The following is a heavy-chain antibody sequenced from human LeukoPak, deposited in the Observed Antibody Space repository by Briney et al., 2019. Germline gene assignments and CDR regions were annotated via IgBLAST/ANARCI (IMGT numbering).Heavy chain of an antibody. CDR1: GFTFSSYS. Sequence: RAGGSLRLSCAASGFTFSSYSMHWVRQAPGKGLEWVAVVSSDGANNYYIDSVKGRLIISRDDSKNTLYLQMNSLRPDDTALYLCARVRTPEGPLDFWGRGTLVTVSS. J-gene: IGHJ4*02. D-gene: IGHD3-10*01. CDR3: ARVRTPEGPLDF. V-gene: IGHV3-30-3*01. CDR2: VSSDGANN.